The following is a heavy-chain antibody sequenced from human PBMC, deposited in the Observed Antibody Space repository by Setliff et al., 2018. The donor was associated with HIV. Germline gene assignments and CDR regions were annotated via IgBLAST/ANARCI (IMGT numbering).Heavy chain of an antibody. Sequence: SETLSLTCTVSGGSISSSSYYWGWIRQPPGKGLEWIGNIYYTGNTYYNPSLKSRVTISVDTSKNQFSLKLSSVTAADTAVYYCARHYYGSGSYYNPPPYYYYYMDVWGQGTTVTVSS. J-gene: IGHJ6*03. CDR3: ARHYYGSGSYYNPPPYYYYYMDV. CDR2: IYYTGNT. CDR1: GGSISSSSYY. D-gene: IGHD3-10*01. V-gene: IGHV4-39*01.